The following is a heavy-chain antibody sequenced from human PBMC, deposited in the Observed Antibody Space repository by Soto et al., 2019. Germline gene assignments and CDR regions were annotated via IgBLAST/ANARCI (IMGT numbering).Heavy chain of an antibody. D-gene: IGHD1-26*01. CDR1: GFTVSTNY. Sequence: EVQLVESGGGLIQPGGSLRLSCTASGFTVSTNYLSWVRQAPGKGLEWVSVIYSGGAIHYGDSVKGRFIISRDNSKNTLYLQMNSLRADDTAVYFCARGVPGSPFANWGQGALVIVSS. J-gene: IGHJ4*02. CDR3: ARGVPGSPFAN. V-gene: IGHV3-53*01. CDR2: IYSGGAI.